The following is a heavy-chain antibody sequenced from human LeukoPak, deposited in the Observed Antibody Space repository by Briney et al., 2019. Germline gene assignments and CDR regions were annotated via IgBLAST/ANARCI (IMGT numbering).Heavy chain of an antibody. D-gene: IGHD3-3*01. CDR2: INHSGST. J-gene: IGHJ4*02. Sequence: SETLSLSCAVYCGSFTDYYWSWIRQPPGNGLEWIGEINHSGSTNYNPSLKSRVTISVDTSKNQFSLKLSSVTAADTSVYYCARTLRFFRSSLDYWGQGTLVTVSS. CDR1: CGSFTDYY. V-gene: IGHV4-34*01. CDR3: ARTLRFFRSSLDY.